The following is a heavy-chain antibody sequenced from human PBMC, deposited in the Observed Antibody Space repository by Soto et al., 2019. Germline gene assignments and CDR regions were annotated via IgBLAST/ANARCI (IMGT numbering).Heavy chain of an antibody. J-gene: IGHJ4*02. D-gene: IGHD1-26*01. Sequence: PGESLKISCKGSGYRFTSYWIGWVRQMPGKGLEWMGIIYPGDSDTKYSSAFRGHVTISADTSVSTAYLQWRSLEATDSAIYYCARYSGSYWHYLDFWGQGTLVTVSS. CDR3: ARYSGSYWHYLDF. V-gene: IGHV5-51*01. CDR1: GYRFTSYW. CDR2: IYPGDSDT.